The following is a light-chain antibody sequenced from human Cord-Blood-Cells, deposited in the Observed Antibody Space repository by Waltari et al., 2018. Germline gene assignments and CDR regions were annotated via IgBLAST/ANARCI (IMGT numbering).Light chain of an antibody. Sequence: DIQMTHSPSSLSASAGDRVTITCRASQSISSYLNWYQQKPGKAPKLLIYAASSLQSGVPSRFSGSGSGTDFTLTISSLQPEDFATYYCQQSYSTLETFGQGTKLEIK. CDR2: AAS. CDR3: QQSYSTLET. CDR1: QSISSY. J-gene: IGKJ2*01. V-gene: IGKV1-39*01.